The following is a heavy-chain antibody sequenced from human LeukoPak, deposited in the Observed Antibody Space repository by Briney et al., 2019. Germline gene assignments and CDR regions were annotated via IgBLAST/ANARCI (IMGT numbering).Heavy chain of an antibody. Sequence: GGSLRLSCAASGFTFDDYALHWVRQAPGKGLEWVSGIGRRGGSIGYTDSVKGRFTISRDSAKNSLYLQVNSLRVEDTAFYYCAKEASGSYFFSAFDIWGQGTMATVSS. CDR1: GFTFDDYA. D-gene: IGHD1-26*01. CDR2: IGRRGGSI. J-gene: IGHJ3*02. V-gene: IGHV3-9*01. CDR3: AKEASGSYFFSAFDI.